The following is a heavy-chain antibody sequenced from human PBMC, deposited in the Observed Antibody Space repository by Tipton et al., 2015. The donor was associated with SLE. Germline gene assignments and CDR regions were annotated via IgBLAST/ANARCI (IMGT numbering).Heavy chain of an antibody. Sequence: SLRLSCAASGFTFSNAWMSWVRQAPGKGLDWVSRIKSKTDGGTTDYAAPVKGRFTISRDDSKNTLYLQMNSLKTEDTAVYYCTTRCSSTVYYYYYMDVWGKGTTVTVAS. D-gene: IGHD2-2*01. CDR1: GFTFSNAW. J-gene: IGHJ6*03. V-gene: IGHV3-15*01. CDR2: IKSKTDGGTT. CDR3: TTRCSSTVYYYYYMDV.